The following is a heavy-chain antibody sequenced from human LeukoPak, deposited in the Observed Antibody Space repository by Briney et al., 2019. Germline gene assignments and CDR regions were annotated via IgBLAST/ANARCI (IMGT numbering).Heavy chain of an antibody. D-gene: IGHD5-18*01. Sequence: GASVKVSCKASGYTFTSYGISWVRQAPGQGLEWMGWISAYNGNTNYAQKLQGRVTMTTDTSTSTAYTELRSLRSDDTAVYYCARQDTAMVGVGFDYWGQGTLVTVSS. V-gene: IGHV1-18*01. CDR3: ARQDTAMVGVGFDY. J-gene: IGHJ4*02. CDR2: ISAYNGNT. CDR1: GYTFTSYG.